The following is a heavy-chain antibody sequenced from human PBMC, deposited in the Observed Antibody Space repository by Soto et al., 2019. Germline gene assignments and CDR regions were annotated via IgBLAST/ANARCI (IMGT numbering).Heavy chain of an antibody. Sequence: PSETLSLTCTVSGGSINSGGYCWSWIRQHPGKGLDWIGCISYGGSTSYNPSLKSRVTISVDTSKNQFSLKLSSVTAADTAVYYCARLLVVVVIDSDGMDVWGQGTTVTVSS. V-gene: IGHV4-31*03. CDR3: ARLLVVVVIDSDGMDV. CDR2: ISYGGST. J-gene: IGHJ6*02. D-gene: IGHD2-15*01. CDR1: GGSINSGGYC.